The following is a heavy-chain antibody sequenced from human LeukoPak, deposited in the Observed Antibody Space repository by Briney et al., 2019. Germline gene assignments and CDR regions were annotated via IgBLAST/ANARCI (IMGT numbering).Heavy chain of an antibody. CDR2: IRYDGSNK. J-gene: IGHJ4*02. CDR1: GFTFSSYG. Sequence: GGSLRLSCAASGFTFSSYGMHWVRQAPGKGLEWVAFIRYDGSNKYYADSVKGRFIISRDNSKNTLYLQMNSLRAEDTAVYYCAKVSATMIWGVIDKFDFWGRGTLVTVSS. V-gene: IGHV3-30*02. D-gene: IGHD3-10*01. CDR3: AKVSATMIWGVIDKFDF.